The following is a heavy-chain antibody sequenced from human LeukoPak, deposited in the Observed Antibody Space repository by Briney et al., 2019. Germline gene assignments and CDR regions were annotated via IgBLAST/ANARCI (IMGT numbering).Heavy chain of an antibody. D-gene: IGHD2-2*01. CDR1: GYTFTSYG. CDR3: ARDPALVVPAAIGDYYSYYMDV. Sequence: SVKVSCKASGYTFTSYGISWVRQAPGQGLEWMGGIIPIFGTANYAQKFQGRVTITADTSTSTAYVELSRLRSDDTAVYYCARDPALVVPAAIGDYYSYYMDVWGKGTTVTISS. J-gene: IGHJ6*03. V-gene: IGHV1-69*06. CDR2: IIPIFGTA.